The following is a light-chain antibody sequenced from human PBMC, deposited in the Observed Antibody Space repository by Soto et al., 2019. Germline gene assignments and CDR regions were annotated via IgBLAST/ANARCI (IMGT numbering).Light chain of an antibody. Sequence: QSALTQPASVSGSPGQSITISCTGTSNDVGAYKYVSWYQQQPDKAPKLIIYEVVQRPSGVPDRFSGSKSGNTASLTVSGLQAADEADYFCKSYAGSNTYVFGSGTKLTVL. CDR3: KSYAGSNTYV. V-gene: IGLV2-8*01. J-gene: IGLJ1*01. CDR1: SNDVGAYKY. CDR2: EVV.